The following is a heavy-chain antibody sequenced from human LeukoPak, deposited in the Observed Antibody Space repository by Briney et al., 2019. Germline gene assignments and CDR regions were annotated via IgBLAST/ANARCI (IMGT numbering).Heavy chain of an antibody. D-gene: IGHD5-12*01. CDR3: ARRGAVATLRY. CDR2: INHSGST. J-gene: IGHJ4*02. Sequence: PSETLSLTCAVYGGSFSGYYWSWIRQPPGKGLEWIGEINHSGSTNYNPSLKSRVTISVDTSKNQFSLKLSSVTAADTAVYYCARRGAVATLRYWGQGTLVTVSS. V-gene: IGHV4-34*01. CDR1: GGSFSGYY.